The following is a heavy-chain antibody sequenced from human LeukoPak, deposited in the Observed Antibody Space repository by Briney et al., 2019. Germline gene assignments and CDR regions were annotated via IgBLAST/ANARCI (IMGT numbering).Heavy chain of an antibody. CDR3: AKGLRYYGDYPLDH. Sequence: QTGGSLRLSCAASGFTFSSYGMHWVRQAPGKGLEWVAVISYDGSNKYYADSVKGRFTISRDNSKNTLYLQMNSLRAEDTAVYYCAKGLRYYGDYPLDHWGQGTLVTVSS. V-gene: IGHV3-30*18. CDR2: ISYDGSNK. CDR1: GFTFSSYG. J-gene: IGHJ4*02. D-gene: IGHD4-17*01.